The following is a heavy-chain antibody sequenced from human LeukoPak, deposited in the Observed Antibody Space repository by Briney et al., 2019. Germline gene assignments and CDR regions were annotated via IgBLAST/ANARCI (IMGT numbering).Heavy chain of an antibody. V-gene: IGHV3-30*01. CDR3: ARDAREYYYYYYMDV. CDR2: ISYDGSNK. J-gene: IGHJ6*03. CDR1: GFTFSSYA. Sequence: GGSLRLSCAASGFTFSSYAMHWVRQAPSKGLEWVAVISYDGSNKYYADSVKGRFTISRDNSKNTLYLQMNSLRAEDTAVYYCARDAREYYYYYYMDVWGKGTTVTVSS.